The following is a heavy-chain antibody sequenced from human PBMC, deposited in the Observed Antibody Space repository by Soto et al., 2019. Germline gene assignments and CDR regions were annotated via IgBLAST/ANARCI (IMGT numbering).Heavy chain of an antibody. CDR1: GDSIISRSYY. V-gene: IGHV4-39*01. J-gene: IGHJ4*02. CDR3: ARQRTSVVTQAYFDV. D-gene: IGHD2-21*02. CDR2: IYYSGST. Sequence: SETLSLTCPVTGDSIISRSYYWVWILHPTWKGLEWIGSIYYSGSTYNNPSLRSRVSMSIDTSKDQFSLKLKSVTAADTALYFCARQRTSVVTQAYFDVWGPGSLVTVSS.